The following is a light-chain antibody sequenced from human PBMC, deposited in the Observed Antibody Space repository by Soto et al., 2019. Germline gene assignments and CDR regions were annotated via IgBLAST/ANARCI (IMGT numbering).Light chain of an antibody. V-gene: IGLV2-14*01. CDR1: SSDVGGYNY. CDR3: SSYTSSSTWV. Sequence: QSALTQPASVSGSPGQSITISCTGTSSDVGGYNYDSWYQQHPGTAPKLMNYEVSNRPSGVSNRFSGSKSGNTASLTISGLQAEDEADYYCSSYTSSSTWVFGGGTKVTVL. J-gene: IGLJ3*02. CDR2: EVS.